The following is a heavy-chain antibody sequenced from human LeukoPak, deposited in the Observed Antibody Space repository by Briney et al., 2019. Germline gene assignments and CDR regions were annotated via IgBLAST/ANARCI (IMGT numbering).Heavy chain of an antibody. D-gene: IGHD3-16*02. Sequence: GRSLKLSCAASGFTFSSYAMHWVRQAPGKGLEWVAVVSYDGFNQYYTDSVKGRFTISRDNSKNTLYLQMNSLRAEDTAVYYCARDLSWNVDSWKYYYYYGMDVWGQGTTVTVSS. CDR2: VSYDGFNQ. CDR1: GFTFSSYA. J-gene: IGHJ6*02. CDR3: ARDLSWNVDSWKYYYYYGMDV. V-gene: IGHV3-30-3*01.